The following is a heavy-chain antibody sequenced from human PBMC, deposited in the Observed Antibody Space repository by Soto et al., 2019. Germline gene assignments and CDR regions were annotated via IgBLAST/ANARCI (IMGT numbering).Heavy chain of an antibody. J-gene: IGHJ3*02. V-gene: IGHV3-66*01. CDR3: AREPRYCSGGSCSITGDAFDI. CDR1: GLIVSSTY. Sequence: EVQLVESGGGLVQPGGSLRLSCAASGLIVSSTYMSWVRQAPGTGLEWVSGISNGGDTHYADSVKGRFSLSRDISNNTLHLQMSSLRVEDTAVYYCAREPRYCSGGSCSITGDAFDIWGQGTMVTVSS. D-gene: IGHD2-15*01. CDR2: ISNGGDT.